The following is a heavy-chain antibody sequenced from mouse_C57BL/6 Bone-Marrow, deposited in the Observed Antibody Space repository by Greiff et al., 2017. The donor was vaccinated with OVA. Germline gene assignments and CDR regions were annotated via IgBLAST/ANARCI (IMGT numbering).Heavy chain of an antibody. CDR3: ARHEEGRGDTTSFDY. V-gene: IGHV1-62-2*01. CDR2: FYPGSGSI. CDR1: GYTFTEYT. J-gene: IGHJ2*01. Sequence: VQVVESGAELVKPGASVKLSCKASGYTFTEYTIHWVKQRSGQGLGWIGWFYPGSGSIKYNEKFKDKATLTADKSSSTVYMELSRLTSEDSAVYFCARHEEGRGDTTSFDYWGQGTTLTVSS. D-gene: IGHD2-12*01.